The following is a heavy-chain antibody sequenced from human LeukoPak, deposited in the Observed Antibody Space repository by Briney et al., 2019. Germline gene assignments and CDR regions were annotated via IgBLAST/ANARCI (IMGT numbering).Heavy chain of an antibody. V-gene: IGHV4-59*01. CDR2: IYYSGST. CDR1: GDSISSYY. Sequence: SQTLSLTCAVSGDSISSYYWSWIRQPPGKGLEWIGYIYYSGSTNYNPSLKSRVTISVDTSKNQFSLKLSSVTAADTAVYYCASHCSSTSCYGMDVWGQGTTVTVSS. D-gene: IGHD2-2*01. CDR3: ASHCSSTSCYGMDV. J-gene: IGHJ6*02.